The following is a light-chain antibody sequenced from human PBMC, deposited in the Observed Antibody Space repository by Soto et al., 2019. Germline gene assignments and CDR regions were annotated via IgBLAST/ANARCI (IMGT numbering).Light chain of an antibody. J-gene: IGKJ2*01. V-gene: IGKV1-5*03. Sequence: DIQMTQSPSTLSASVGDRVTITCRATQSISKWLAWYQQKPGKAPKLLIYEASSLDSGVPSRFSGSGSGTDFSLTISRLQPDAFSTYYCQHQPYPLGQGTRLEIK. CDR3: QHQPYP. CDR1: QSISKW. CDR2: EAS.